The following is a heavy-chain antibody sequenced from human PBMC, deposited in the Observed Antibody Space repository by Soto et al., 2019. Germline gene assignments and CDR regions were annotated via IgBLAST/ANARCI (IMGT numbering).Heavy chain of an antibody. CDR2: INGDNGNT. D-gene: IGHD3-10*01. V-gene: IGHV1-3*01. J-gene: IGHJ6*02. CDR3: ATAPPATHNYGLGSRLASYVYGLDV. Sequence: QVQLVQSGAEVRKPGASVKIFCKASGYSFTDYATHWVRQAPGQGLEWMGWINGDNGNTQYSHKFQGRVTFTRDTSASTAYLELSSLQSEDTAVYSCATAPPATHNYGLGSRLASYVYGLDVWGQGTTVTVSS. CDR1: GYSFTDYA.